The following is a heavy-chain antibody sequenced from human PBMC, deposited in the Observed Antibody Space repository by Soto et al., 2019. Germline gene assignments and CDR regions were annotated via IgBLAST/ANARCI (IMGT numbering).Heavy chain of an antibody. V-gene: IGHV3-74*01. J-gene: IGHJ6*03. Sequence: GGSLRLSCAASGFTFSSYWMHWVRQAPGKGLVWVSRINSDGSSTSYADSVKGRFTISRDNAKNTLYLQVNSLRAEDTAVYYCARGHTTMVRGVSKRAYYYYMDVWGKGTTVTVSS. CDR2: INSDGSST. CDR1: GFTFSSYW. D-gene: IGHD3-10*01. CDR3: ARGHTTMVRGVSKRAYYYYMDV.